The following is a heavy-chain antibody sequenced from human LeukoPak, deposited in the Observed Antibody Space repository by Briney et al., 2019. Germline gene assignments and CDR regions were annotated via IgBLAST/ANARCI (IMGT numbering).Heavy chain of an antibody. CDR2: IIPIFGTA. V-gene: IGHV1-69*13. D-gene: IGHD3-22*01. J-gene: IGHJ5*02. CDR1: GGTFSSYA. Sequence: ASVKVSCKASGGTFSSYAISWVRQAPGQGLEWMGGIIPIFGTANYAQKFQGRVTITADESTSTAYMELSSLRSEDTAVYYCARRAVRYYDSSGSANWFDPWGQGTLVTVSS. CDR3: ARRAVRYYDSSGSANWFDP.